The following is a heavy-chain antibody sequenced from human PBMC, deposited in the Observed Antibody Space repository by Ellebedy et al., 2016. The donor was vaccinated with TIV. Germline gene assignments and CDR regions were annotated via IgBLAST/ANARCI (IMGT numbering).Heavy chain of an antibody. J-gene: IGHJ6*02. CDR3: AKDRGVRGVIKFGGMDV. CDR2: ISGSGGST. CDR1: GFTFSNAW. D-gene: IGHD3-10*01. V-gene: IGHV3-23*01. Sequence: GESLKISXAASGFTFSNAWMNWVRQAPGKGLEWVSAISGSGGSTYYADSVKGRFTISRDNSKNTLYLQMNSLRAEDTAVYYCAKDRGVRGVIKFGGMDVWGQGTTVTVSS.